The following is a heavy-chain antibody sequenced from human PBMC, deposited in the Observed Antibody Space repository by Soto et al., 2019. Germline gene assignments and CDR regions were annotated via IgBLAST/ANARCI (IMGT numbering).Heavy chain of an antibody. D-gene: IGHD4-17*01. CDR2: IIPILGIA. CDR3: ASAYGDYSSDY. Sequence: QVQLVQSGAEVKKPGSSVKVSCKASGGTFSSYTISWVRQAPGQGLEWMGRIIPILGIANYAQKFQGRVTITADKSTSTAYMELSSLRSEDAAVYYCASAYGDYSSDYWGQGTLVTVSS. V-gene: IGHV1-69*02. CDR1: GGTFSSYT. J-gene: IGHJ4*02.